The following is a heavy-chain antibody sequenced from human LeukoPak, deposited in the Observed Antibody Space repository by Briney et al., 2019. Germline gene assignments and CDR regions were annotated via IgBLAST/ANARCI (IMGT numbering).Heavy chain of an antibody. D-gene: IGHD3-16*01. CDR3: TSTLGY. J-gene: IGHJ4*02. V-gene: IGHV3-15*01. CDR1: GFTFRDVW. Sequence: PGGSLRLSCTASGFTFRDVWMTWVRQAPGKGLEWVGRIQTITDGATTDYAAFVRGRFTISRDEAKNTLYLQLNSLKTEDTAVYYCTSTLGYWGQGTLVTVSS. CDR2: IQTITDGATT.